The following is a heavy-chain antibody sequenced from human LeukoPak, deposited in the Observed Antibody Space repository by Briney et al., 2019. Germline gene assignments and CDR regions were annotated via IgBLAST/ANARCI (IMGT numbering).Heavy chain of an antibody. Sequence: SETLSLTCTVSGGSNSSYYCSWIRQPAGKGLEWIGRIYTSGSTNYNPPLLSRVTMSVDTSKNQFSLKLSSVTAADTAVYYCARGNDYDFWSGYYRYWNFDLWGRGTLVTVSS. J-gene: IGHJ2*01. V-gene: IGHV4-4*07. CDR3: ARGNDYDFWSGYYRYWNFDL. CDR2: IYTSGST. D-gene: IGHD3-3*01. CDR1: GGSNSSYY.